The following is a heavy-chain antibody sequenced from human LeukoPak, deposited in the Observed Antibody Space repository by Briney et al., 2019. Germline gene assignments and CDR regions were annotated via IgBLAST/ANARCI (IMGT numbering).Heavy chain of an antibody. V-gene: IGHV4-59*01. CDR2: IYYSGST. D-gene: IGHD3-22*01. J-gene: IGHJ4*02. CDR1: GGSISSYY. CDR3: ARQGVDSSGYLLDY. Sequence: SETLSLTCTVSGGSISSYYWSWIRQPPGKGLEWIGYIYYSGSTNYNPSLKSRVTISVDTSKNQFSLKLSSVIAADTAVYYCARQGVDSSGYLLDYWGQGTLVTVSS.